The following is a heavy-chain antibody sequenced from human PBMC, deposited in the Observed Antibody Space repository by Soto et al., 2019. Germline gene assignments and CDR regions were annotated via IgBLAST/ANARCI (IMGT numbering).Heavy chain of an antibody. J-gene: IGHJ6*02. D-gene: IGHD2-2*01. CDR1: GGTFSSYA. Sequence: GASVKVSCKASGGTFSSYAISWVRQAPGQGLEWMGGIIPIFGTANYAQKFQGRVTITADESTSTAYMELSSLRSEDTAVYYCASNQLGSYYYYGMDVWGQGTTVTVS. V-gene: IGHV1-69*13. CDR2: IIPIFGTA. CDR3: ASNQLGSYYYYGMDV.